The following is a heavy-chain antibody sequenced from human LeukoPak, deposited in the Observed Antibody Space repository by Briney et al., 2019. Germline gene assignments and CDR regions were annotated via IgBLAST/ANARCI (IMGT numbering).Heavy chain of an antibody. CDR3: ARGTSGYYFDY. CDR1: GYTFTGYY. Sequence: GASVKVSCKASGYTFTGYYMHWVRQAPGQGLEWMGWINPNSGATNYAQKFQGRVTMTRDTSISTASMELSSLKPDDTAVYYCARGTSGYYFDYWGQGTLVTVSS. J-gene: IGHJ4*02. CDR2: INPNSGAT. D-gene: IGHD5-12*01. V-gene: IGHV1-2*02.